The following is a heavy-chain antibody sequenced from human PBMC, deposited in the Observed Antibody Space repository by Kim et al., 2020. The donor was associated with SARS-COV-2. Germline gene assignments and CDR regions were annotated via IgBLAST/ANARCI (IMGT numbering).Heavy chain of an antibody. CDR3: AKGRDRSTGYDAFDI. Sequence: DSVKGRFTHSRDNSKNTLYLQMNSLRAGDTAVYYCAKGRDRSTGYDAFDIWGQGTMVTVSS. J-gene: IGHJ3*02. D-gene: IGHD2-2*01. V-gene: IGHV3-23*01.